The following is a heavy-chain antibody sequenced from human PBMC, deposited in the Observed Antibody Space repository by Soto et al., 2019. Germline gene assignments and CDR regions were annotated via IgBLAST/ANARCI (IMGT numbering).Heavy chain of an antibody. J-gene: IGHJ4*02. D-gene: IGHD6-25*01. CDR1: GYTFSSYG. CDR2: ISGYNGKT. V-gene: IGHV1-18*01. Sequence: ASVKVSCKASGYTFSSYGISWVRQAPGLGLEWVEWISGYNGKTNYAEKVQGRVTMTTDTSTSTAYMELRSLRSDDTAVYYCARDGVGIAAYDDHWGQGTLVTVSS. CDR3: ARDGVGIAAYDDH.